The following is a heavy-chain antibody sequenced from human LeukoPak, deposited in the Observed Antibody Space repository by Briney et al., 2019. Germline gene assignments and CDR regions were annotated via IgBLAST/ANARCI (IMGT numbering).Heavy chain of an antibody. Sequence: GESLKISCKGSGYSFTSYWIGWVRQMPGKGLEWMGIIYPGDSDTRYSPSFQGQVTISADKSISTAYLQWSSLKASDTAMYYCARQYQLQGDWFDPWGQGTLVTVSA. CDR1: GYSFTSYW. D-gene: IGHD2-2*01. V-gene: IGHV5-51*01. J-gene: IGHJ5*02. CDR2: IYPGDSDT. CDR3: ARQYQLQGDWFDP.